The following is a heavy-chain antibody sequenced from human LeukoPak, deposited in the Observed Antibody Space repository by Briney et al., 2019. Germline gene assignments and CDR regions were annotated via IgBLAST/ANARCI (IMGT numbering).Heavy chain of an antibody. CDR2: ISSSGTGI. Sequence: PGGSLRLSCAASGFTFRDYYMGWIRQAPGKGLEWVSYISSSGTGIYYADSVKGRFTISRDNAKNSLYLQMNNLRAEDTAVYYCARVKGQWLVMDWFDPWGQGTLVTVSS. V-gene: IGHV3-11*04. J-gene: IGHJ5*02. CDR3: ARVKGQWLVMDWFDP. D-gene: IGHD6-19*01. CDR1: GFTFRDYY.